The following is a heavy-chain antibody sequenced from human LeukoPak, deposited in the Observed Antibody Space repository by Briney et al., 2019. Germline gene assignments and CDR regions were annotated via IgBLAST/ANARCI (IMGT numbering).Heavy chain of an antibody. CDR2: ITISSSYV. J-gene: IGHJ6*03. Sequence: PGRSLSLSCAASGFTSSAYNMNWVRRTAGKGLEWVSSITISSSYVFYADSVRGRFTISRDNAENSLYLQMNSLRAEDTAIYYCARDPYNGGYGDAYYYYMDVWGKGTMVTVSS. CDR3: ARDPYNGGYGDAYYYYMDV. V-gene: IGHV3-21*01. D-gene: IGHD1-26*01. CDR1: GFTSSAYN.